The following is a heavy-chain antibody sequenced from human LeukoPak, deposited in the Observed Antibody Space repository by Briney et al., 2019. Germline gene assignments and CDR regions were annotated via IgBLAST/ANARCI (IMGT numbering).Heavy chain of an antibody. Sequence: GGSLRLSCAASGFTFSTYSMNWVRQAPGKGLELVSSISSDSNYIYYADSVKGRFTISRDNAKDSLYLHMNTLRAEDTAVYYCARDYKGLSEYWGQGTLVTVSS. CDR2: ISSDSNYI. V-gene: IGHV3-21*01. J-gene: IGHJ4*02. D-gene: IGHD1-1*01. CDR1: GFTFSTYS. CDR3: ARDYKGLSEY.